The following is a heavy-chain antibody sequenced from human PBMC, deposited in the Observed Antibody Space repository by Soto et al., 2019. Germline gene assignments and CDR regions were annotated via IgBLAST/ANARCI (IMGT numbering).Heavy chain of an antibody. D-gene: IGHD6-13*01. J-gene: IGHJ4*02. CDR2: ISGDGGGT. Sequence: EVQLLESGGGLVQPGGSLRLSCAASGFTFNSFAMSWVRQAPGKGLDWVSLISGDGGGTYYADSVKDRFTISRDNSKNTLYLQMNSLRAEDTAVYYCARDFDSSTWYLDYWGQGILVTVSS. CDR3: ARDFDSSTWYLDY. CDR1: GFTFNSFA. V-gene: IGHV3-23*01.